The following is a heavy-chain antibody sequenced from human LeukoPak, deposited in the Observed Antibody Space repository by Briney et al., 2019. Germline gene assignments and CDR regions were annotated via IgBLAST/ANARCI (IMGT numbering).Heavy chain of an antibody. CDR3: ARARTAQYNWFDP. Sequence: GGSLRLSCAASGFTFSSYSMNWVRQAPGKGLEWVSYISSSSSIIYYADSVKGRFTISRDNAKKSLYLRMNSLRAEDTAVYYCARARTAQYNWFDPWGQGTLVTVSS. CDR2: ISSSSSII. D-gene: IGHD4-17*01. CDR1: GFTFSSYS. J-gene: IGHJ5*02. V-gene: IGHV3-48*01.